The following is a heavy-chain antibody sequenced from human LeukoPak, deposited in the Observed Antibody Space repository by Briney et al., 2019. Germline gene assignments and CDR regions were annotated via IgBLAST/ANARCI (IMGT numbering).Heavy chain of an antibody. Sequence: GGSLRLSCAASEXTFTTYGLHWVRQAPGKGLEWVAFIYYDGSSIYYADYVKGRFTISRDISKNTLYLQMDSLRAEDTAIYYCARDWKTNSFDYWGQGTLVTVSS. CDR3: ARDWKTNSFDY. CDR2: IYYDGSSI. J-gene: IGHJ4*02. CDR1: EXTFTTYG. D-gene: IGHD1-1*01. V-gene: IGHV3-33*01.